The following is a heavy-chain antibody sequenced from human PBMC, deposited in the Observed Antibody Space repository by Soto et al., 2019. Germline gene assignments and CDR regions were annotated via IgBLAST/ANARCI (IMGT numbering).Heavy chain of an antibody. CDR3: ARDGLGGYYYGMDV. V-gene: IGHV3-30-3*01. J-gene: IGHJ6*02. Sequence: QVQLVESGGGVVQPGKSLRLSCAASGFTFSSYAMHWVRQAPGKGLEWVAVISYDGSNKYYADSVKGRFTISRDNSKNTLYLQMNSLRAEDTAVYYCARDGLGGYYYGMDVWGQGTTVTVSS. CDR2: ISYDGSNK. CDR1: GFTFSSYA. D-gene: IGHD1-26*01.